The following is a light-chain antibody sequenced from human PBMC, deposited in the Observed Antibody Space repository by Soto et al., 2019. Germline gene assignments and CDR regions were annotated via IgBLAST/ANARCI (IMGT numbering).Light chain of an antibody. CDR2: GNK. CDR1: SSNIGAGYD. J-gene: IGLJ1*01. CDR3: QSYDSSLSVSYV. Sequence: QSVLTQPPSVSGAPGHRVTISCTGSSSNIGAGYDVHWYQQRPGTAPKLLIYGNKNRPSGVPDRFSGSKSGTSASLAITGLQAEDEADYYCQSYDSSLSVSYVFGTGTKVTVL. V-gene: IGLV1-40*01.